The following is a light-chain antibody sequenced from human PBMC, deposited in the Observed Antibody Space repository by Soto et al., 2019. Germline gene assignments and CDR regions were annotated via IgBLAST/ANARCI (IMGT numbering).Light chain of an antibody. Sequence: EIVLTQSPGTLSLSPGERATLSCRASQSVSSSYLAWYQQKPGLAPRLLIYGASSRATGIPDRFSGSGSGTDFTLPISRLEPEDFAVYYCQQYGSSPITFGQGTRLEMK. CDR3: QQYGSSPIT. CDR2: GAS. CDR1: QSVSSSY. J-gene: IGKJ5*01. V-gene: IGKV3-20*01.